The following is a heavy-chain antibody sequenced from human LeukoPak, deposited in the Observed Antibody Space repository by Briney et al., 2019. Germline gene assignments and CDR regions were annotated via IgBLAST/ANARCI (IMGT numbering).Heavy chain of an antibody. CDR2: ISYDGSNK. D-gene: IGHD3-10*01. V-gene: IGHV3-30*04. CDR3: AKEEFDLYGSGNYYYYYMDV. J-gene: IGHJ6*03. Sequence: HSGGSLRLSCAASGFTFSSYAMHWVRQAPGKGLEWVAVISYDGSNKYYADSVKGRFTISRDNSKNTLYLQMNSLRAEDTAVYYCAKEEFDLYGSGNYYYYYMDVWGKGTTVTVSS. CDR1: GFTFSSYA.